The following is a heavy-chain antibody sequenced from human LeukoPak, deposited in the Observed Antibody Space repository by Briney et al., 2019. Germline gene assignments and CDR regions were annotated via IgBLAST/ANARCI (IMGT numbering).Heavy chain of an antibody. J-gene: IGHJ4*02. CDR2: IIPIFGTA. D-gene: IGHD5-18*01. V-gene: IGHV1-69*13. CDR1: GGTFSSYA. Sequence: SVKVSCKASGGTFSSYAISWVRQAPGQGLEWMGGIIPIFGTANYAQKFQGRVTITADESTSTAYMELSSLRSEDTAVYYCARGGYSYGLLDYWGQGTLVTVSS. CDR3: ARGGYSYGLLDY.